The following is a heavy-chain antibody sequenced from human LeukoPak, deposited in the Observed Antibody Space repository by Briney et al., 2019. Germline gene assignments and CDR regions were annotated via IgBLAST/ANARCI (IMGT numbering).Heavy chain of an antibody. Sequence: PSETLSLTCTVSGGSISSYYWSWIRQPPGKGLEWIGYIYSSGSTNYNSSLKSRVTISVDTSKNQFSLKLTSVTAADTAVYYCARSGGYSSPQNYWGQGALVTVSS. D-gene: IGHD6-19*01. CDR1: GGSISSYY. CDR3: ARSGGYSSPQNY. V-gene: IGHV4-59*01. J-gene: IGHJ4*02. CDR2: IYSSGST.